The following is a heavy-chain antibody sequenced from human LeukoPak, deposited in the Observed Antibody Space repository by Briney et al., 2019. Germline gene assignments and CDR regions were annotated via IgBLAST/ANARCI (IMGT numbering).Heavy chain of an antibody. V-gene: IGHV3-74*01. CDR1: GFIFTNYW. CDR2: IDKEGSAA. D-gene: IGHD1-26*01. J-gene: IGHJ4*02. Sequence: GGSLRLSCVSSGFIFTNYWMHWVRQVPGKGPVWVGRIDKEGSAAFYAESVKGRFTISRDNVKSTVYLQMNSLTAEDTAVYHCARGGYSGSYYRFDWGQGTLVTVSS. CDR3: ARGGYSGSYYRFD.